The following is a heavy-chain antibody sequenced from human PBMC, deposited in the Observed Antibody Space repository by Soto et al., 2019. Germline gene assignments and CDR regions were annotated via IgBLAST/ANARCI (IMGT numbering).Heavy chain of an antibody. CDR2: IYWDDDK. CDR3: AHRSGSVTQFDA. D-gene: IGHD2-15*01. V-gene: IGHV2-5*02. Sequence: QITLKESGPTLVKPTQTLTLTCTFSGFSLSTSGVGVGWIRQPPGKALEWLALIYWDDDKRYSPSLKSRLTITKDTSKNPVLLTMTIMEPVDTATYYCAHRSGSVTQFDAWGQGPLVTVSS. CDR1: GFSLSTSGVG. J-gene: IGHJ5*02.